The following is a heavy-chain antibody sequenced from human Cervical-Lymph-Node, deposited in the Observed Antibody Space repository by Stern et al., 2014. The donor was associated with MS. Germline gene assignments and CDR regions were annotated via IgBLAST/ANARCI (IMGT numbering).Heavy chain of an antibody. V-gene: IGHV4-4*07. CDR1: GGFIKSYY. D-gene: IGHD2-8*01. J-gene: IGHJ6*02. CDR2: FHFSGNS. Sequence: VQLVESGPGLAKPSETLSLTCTVSGGFIKSYYWSWVRQSAGKGLEWIGRFHFSGNSNYNPSLKSRVTMSVDTSKSQFSLKLTSVTAADSAVYYCARDGGFCTNRVCPKYYHSGMDVWGQGTTVTVSS. CDR3: ARDGGFCTNRVCPKYYHSGMDV.